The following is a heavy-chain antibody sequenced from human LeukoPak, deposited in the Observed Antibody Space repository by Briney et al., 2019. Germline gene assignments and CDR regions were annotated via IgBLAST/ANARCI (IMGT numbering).Heavy chain of an antibody. CDR3: AKDKRDTAMVIEY. CDR2: ISYDGSNK. D-gene: IGHD5-18*01. Sequence: PGRSLRLSCAASGFTFSSYGMHWVRQAPGKGLEWVAVISYDGSNKYYADSVKGRFTISRDNSKNTLYLQMNSPRAEDTAVYYCAKDKRDTAMVIEYWGQGTLVTVSS. CDR1: GFTFSSYG. V-gene: IGHV3-30*18. J-gene: IGHJ4*02.